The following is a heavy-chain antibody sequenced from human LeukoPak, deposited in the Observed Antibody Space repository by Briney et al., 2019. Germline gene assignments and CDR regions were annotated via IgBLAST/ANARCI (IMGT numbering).Heavy chain of an antibody. CDR1: GGSISSGGYY. D-gene: IGHD5-18*01. V-gene: IGHV4-31*03. Sequence: PSQTLSLTCTVSGGSISSGGYYWSWIRQHPGKGLEWIGYIYYSGSTYYNPSLKSRVTISVDTSKNQFSLKLSSVTAADTAVYYCARGGIQLWSSHLYYFDYWGQGTLVTVSS. CDR3: ARGGIQLWSSHLYYFDY. CDR2: IYYSGST. J-gene: IGHJ4*02.